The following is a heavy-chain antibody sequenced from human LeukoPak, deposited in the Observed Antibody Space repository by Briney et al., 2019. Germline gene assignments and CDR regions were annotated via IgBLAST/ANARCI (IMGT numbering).Heavy chain of an antibody. V-gene: IGHV4-31*03. Sequence: SQTLSLTCTVSGDSISSDIYYWSWIRQPSGKGLEWIGFIYYTGSTYYNPSLKSRVTISLDTSRNQFSLKLTSVTAADTAVYYCAGCTNQKFDPWGQGTLVTVSS. CDR1: GDSISSDIYY. J-gene: IGHJ5*02. CDR2: IYYTGST. CDR3: AGCTNQKFDP. D-gene: IGHD2-8*01.